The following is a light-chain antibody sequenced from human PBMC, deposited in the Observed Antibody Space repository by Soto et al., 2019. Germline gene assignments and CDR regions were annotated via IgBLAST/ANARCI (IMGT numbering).Light chain of an antibody. Sequence: EIVMTQSPATLSLSPGERATLSCRASQSVSSNLAWYQQKPGQAPRLLIYGASNRATGIPDRFSGSGSGTDFTLTISRLETEDFAVYYCQQYSSSPLTFGGGTKVDIK. CDR1: QSVSSN. J-gene: IGKJ4*01. CDR2: GAS. V-gene: IGKV3-20*01. CDR3: QQYSSSPLT.